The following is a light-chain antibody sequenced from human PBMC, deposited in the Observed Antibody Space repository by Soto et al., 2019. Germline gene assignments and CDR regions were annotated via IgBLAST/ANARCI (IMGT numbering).Light chain of an antibody. Sequence: DIVMTQSPDSLAVSLGERATINCKSSQSVLYSSNNKNYLAWYQQKPGQPPKLLIYWASTRESGVPDRFSGSGSGTDFTLTNSSLQAEHVAVYYWEQYYSIPRTFGQRTKVEIK. CDR2: WAS. V-gene: IGKV4-1*01. J-gene: IGKJ1*01. CDR1: QSVLYSSNNKNY. CDR3: EQYYSIPRT.